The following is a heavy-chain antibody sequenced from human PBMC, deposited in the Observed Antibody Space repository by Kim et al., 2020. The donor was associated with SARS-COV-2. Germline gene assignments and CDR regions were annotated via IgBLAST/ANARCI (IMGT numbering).Heavy chain of an antibody. Sequence: GGSLRLSCAASGFTFSSYAMTGVRQAPGKGLEWVSSISETADRTHSATSVEGRFTISRDNSKNTLYLVMTSRTAEDTAVYYCAKDLLHSTVMFRGLDYWGQGTPVIVSS. CDR1: GFTFSSYA. J-gene: IGHJ4*02. CDR3: AKDLLHSTVMFRGLDY. V-gene: IGHV3-23*01. CDR2: ISETADRT. D-gene: IGHD3-10*02.